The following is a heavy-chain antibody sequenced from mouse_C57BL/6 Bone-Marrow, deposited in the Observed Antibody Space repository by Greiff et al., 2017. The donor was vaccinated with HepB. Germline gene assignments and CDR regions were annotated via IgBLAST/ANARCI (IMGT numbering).Heavy chain of an antibody. CDR2: IDPANGNT. Sequence: VQLKESVAELVRPGASVKLSCTASGFNIKNTYMHWVKQRPEQGLEWIGRIDPANGNTKYAPKFQGKATITADTSSNTAYLQLSSLTSEDTAIYYCAMITTVVEYFDVWGTGTTVTVSS. CDR1: GFNIKNTY. J-gene: IGHJ1*03. CDR3: AMITTVVEYFDV. V-gene: IGHV14-3*01. D-gene: IGHD1-1*01.